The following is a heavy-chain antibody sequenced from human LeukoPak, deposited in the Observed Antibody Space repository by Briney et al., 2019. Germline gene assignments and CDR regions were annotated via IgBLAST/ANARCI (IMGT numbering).Heavy chain of an antibody. D-gene: IGHD3-22*01. CDR3: AREFYDSSGYTDY. CDR1: GYSISSGYY. J-gene: IGHJ4*02. V-gene: IGHV4-38-2*02. CDR2: IYHSETA. Sequence: PSETLSLTCAVAGYSISSGYYWGWVRQPPGKGLEWIGSIYHSETAYYNPSLKRRVTISIDTSKNQFSLKLSSVTAADTAVYYCAREFYDSSGYTDYWGQGTLVTVSS.